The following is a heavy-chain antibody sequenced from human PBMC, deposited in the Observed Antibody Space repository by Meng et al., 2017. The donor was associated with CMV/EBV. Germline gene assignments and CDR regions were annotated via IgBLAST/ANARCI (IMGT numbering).Heavy chain of an antibody. J-gene: IGHJ4*02. D-gene: IGHD5-18*01. CDR1: GFSVSTSGVG. CDR2: IYWDDDK. V-gene: IGHV2-5*02. Sequence: SLKGPVPTLVHPTQTLTVTCTFSGFSVSTSGVGVGWIRQPPGKALEWLALIYWDDDKRYSPSLKSRLTITKDTSKNQVVLTMTNMDPVDTATYYCAHLDTAKLHFDYWGQGTLVTVSS. CDR3: AHLDTAKLHFDY.